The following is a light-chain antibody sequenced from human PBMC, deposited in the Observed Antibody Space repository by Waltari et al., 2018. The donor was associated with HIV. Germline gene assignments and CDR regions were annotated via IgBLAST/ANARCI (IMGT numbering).Light chain of an antibody. CDR3: QQRSNWPPVT. CDR2: DAS. Sequence: EVVLTQSPSTLSLSQGERATLSCRASQNIGTYLAWYKQKPVQAPSLLIYDASTRASGIPARVSGSGSGTDFTLTISSLEPEDVAVYYCQQRSNWPPVTFGQGTRLEI. CDR1: QNIGTY. V-gene: IGKV3-11*01. J-gene: IGKJ5*01.